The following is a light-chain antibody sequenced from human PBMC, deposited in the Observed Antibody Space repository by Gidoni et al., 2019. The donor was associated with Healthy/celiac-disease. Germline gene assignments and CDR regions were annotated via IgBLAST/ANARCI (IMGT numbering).Light chain of an antibody. CDR1: QSVSSY. CDR2: DAS. V-gene: IGKV3-11*01. Sequence: EIVLTQPPATLSLSPGERATLSCRASQSVSSYLGWYQQKPGQAPRLLICDASNRATGIPPRFSGSGSVTDFTLTIGSLEPEDFAVYYYQQRRTFGPGTKVDIK. CDR3: QQRRT. J-gene: IGKJ3*01.